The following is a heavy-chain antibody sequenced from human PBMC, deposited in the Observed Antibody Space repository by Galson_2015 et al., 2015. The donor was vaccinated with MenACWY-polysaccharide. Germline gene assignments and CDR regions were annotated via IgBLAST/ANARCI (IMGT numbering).Heavy chain of an antibody. CDR3: ARGHYGLDV. CDR2: ISKSGDSI. J-gene: IGHJ6*02. CDR1: GFSPGAWY. Sequence: SLRLSCAASGFSPGAWYMSWIRQAPGKGLEWLSYISKSGDSIYYADSVKGRFTISRDNARNSLYLQMNSLEAEDTAIYYCARGHYGLDVWGQGTTVTVSS. V-gene: IGHV3-11*01.